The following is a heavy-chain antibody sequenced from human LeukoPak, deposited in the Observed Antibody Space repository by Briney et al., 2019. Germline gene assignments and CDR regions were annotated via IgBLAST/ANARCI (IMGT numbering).Heavy chain of an antibody. J-gene: IGHJ4*02. CDR3: ARVYYDSDGDS. D-gene: IGHD3-22*01. CDR1: GFTFSSYW. CDR2: IRQDGNEK. V-gene: IGHV3-7*04. Sequence: GGSLRLSCAASGFTFSSYWMSSVRQAPGKGLEWVANIRQDGNEKYYVDSVKGRFTISRDNAKNSLYLQMNSLRAEDTSVYYCARVYYDSDGDSWGQGTLVTVSS.